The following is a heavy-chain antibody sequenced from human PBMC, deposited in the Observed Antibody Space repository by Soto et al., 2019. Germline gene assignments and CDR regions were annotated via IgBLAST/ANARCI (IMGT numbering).Heavy chain of an antibody. CDR3: AGGSGSIYYYYGMDV. J-gene: IGHJ6*02. D-gene: IGHD3-10*01. V-gene: IGHV4-34*01. Sequence: TSETLSLTCAVYGGSFSGYYWSWIRQPPGKGLEWIGEINHSGSTNYNPSLKSRVTISVDTSKNQFSLKLSSVTAADTAVYYCAGGSGSIYYYYGMDVWGQGTTVTVSS. CDR2: INHSGST. CDR1: GGSFSGYY.